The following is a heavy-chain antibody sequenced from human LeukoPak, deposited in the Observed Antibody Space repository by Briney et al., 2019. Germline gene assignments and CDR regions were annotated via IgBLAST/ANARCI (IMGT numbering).Heavy chain of an antibody. J-gene: IGHJ4*02. D-gene: IGHD4-23*01. CDR3: ARHYGGVVYYFDY. CDR2: IYYSGST. CDR1: AGSITSYY. Sequence: PSETLSLTCTVSAGSITSYYWSWIRQPPGKRLEWIGYIYYSGSTNYNPSLNSRVTISVDTSKNQFSLKLTSVTAADTAVYYCARHYGGVVYYFDYWGQGTLVTVSP. V-gene: IGHV4-59*01.